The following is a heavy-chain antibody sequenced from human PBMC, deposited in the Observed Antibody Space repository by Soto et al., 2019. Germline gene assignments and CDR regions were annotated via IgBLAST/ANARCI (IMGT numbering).Heavy chain of an antibody. CDR1: GGTFSSYA. CDR2: ISAYNGNT. V-gene: IGHV1-18*01. Sequence: ASVKVSCKASGGTFSSYAISWVRQAPGQGLEWMGWISAYNGNTNYAQKLQGRVTMTTDKSTSTAYMELSSLRSEDTAVYYCASRIAAADNYYYYGMDVGGQGTTVTVSS. J-gene: IGHJ6*02. CDR3: ASRIAAADNYYYYGMDV. D-gene: IGHD6-13*01.